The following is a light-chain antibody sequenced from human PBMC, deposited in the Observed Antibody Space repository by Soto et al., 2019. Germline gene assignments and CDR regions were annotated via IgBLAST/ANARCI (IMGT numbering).Light chain of an antibody. Sequence: QSVLTQPASVSGSPGQSITISRPGTSSDVGSYSLLSWYQHHPGKAPKLIIYEDIKGPSGVSNRFSGSKSGNTASLRISGLQAEDEADYYCYTYAGGSTYLFGTGTKVTGL. J-gene: IGLJ1*01. CDR1: SSDVGSYSL. CDR2: EDI. V-gene: IGLV2-23*01. CDR3: YTYAGGSTYL.